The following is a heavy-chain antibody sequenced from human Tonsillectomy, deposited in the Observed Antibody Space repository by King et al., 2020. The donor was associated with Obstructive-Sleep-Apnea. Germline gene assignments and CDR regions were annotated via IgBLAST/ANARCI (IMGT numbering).Heavy chain of an antibody. D-gene: IGHD2-15*01. V-gene: IGHV4-39*07. CDR2: IYYSGST. CDR3: ARGPSIGGENDY. CDR1: GDSISTSYY. Sequence: QLQESGPGLVKPSETLSLTCTVSGDSISTSYYWTWIRQPPGKGLEWIGTIYYSGSTYYNPSLKTRVTISVDTSRDQFSLNLSSVTAADTAVYYCARGPSIGGENDYWDEGTLVTVSS. J-gene: IGHJ4*02.